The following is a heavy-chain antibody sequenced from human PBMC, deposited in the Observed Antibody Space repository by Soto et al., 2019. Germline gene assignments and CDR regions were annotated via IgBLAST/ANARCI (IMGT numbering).Heavy chain of an antibody. J-gene: IGHJ5*02. CDR1: GYTLTELS. Sequence: ASVKVSCKVSGYTLTELSMHWVRQAPGKGLEWMGGFDPEDGETIYAQKFQGRVTMTEDTSTDTAYMELSSLRSEDTAVYYCATVARVAQYDFWSGYQSAFDPWGQGTLVTVSS. V-gene: IGHV1-24*01. CDR3: ATVARVAQYDFWSGYQSAFDP. CDR2: FDPEDGET. D-gene: IGHD3-3*01.